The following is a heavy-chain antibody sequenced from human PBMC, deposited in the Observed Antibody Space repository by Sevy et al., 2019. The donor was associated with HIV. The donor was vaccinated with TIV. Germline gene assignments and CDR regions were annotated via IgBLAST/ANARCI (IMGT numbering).Heavy chain of an antibody. J-gene: IGHJ4*02. CDR1: GFTFSKSW. CDR2: VKTDGSGT. Sequence: GGSLRLSCTASGFTFSKSWMHWVRQAPGKGLQWVSRVKTDGSGTIYADSVKGRFIISRDNAKNTVYLQMNSLRAEDTAVYICVRDSGSYSLLDYWGQGTLVTVSS. CDR3: VRDSGSYSLLDY. V-gene: IGHV3-74*01. D-gene: IGHD3-10*01.